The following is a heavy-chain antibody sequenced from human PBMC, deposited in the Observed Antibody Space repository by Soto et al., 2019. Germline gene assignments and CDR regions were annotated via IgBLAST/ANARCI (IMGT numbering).Heavy chain of an antibody. CDR2: IYWDDDK. Sequence: SGPTLVNPTQTLTLTCTFSGFSLSTSGMCVSWIRQPPGKALEWLALIYWDDDKRYSPSLKSRLTITKDTSKNQVALTVTNMDPVDTATYYCARFLWSDTSLYYFDYWGQGTLVTVSS. J-gene: IGHJ4*02. CDR3: ARFLWSDTSLYYFDY. V-gene: IGHV2-5*08. CDR1: GFSLSTSGMC. D-gene: IGHD3-3*01.